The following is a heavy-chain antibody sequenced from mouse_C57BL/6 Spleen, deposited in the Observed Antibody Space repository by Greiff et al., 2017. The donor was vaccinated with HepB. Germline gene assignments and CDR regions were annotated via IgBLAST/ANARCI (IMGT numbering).Heavy chain of an antibody. CDR1: GYTFTSYW. Sequence: VQLQQPGAELVKPGASVKLSCKASGYTFTSYWMQWVKQRPGQGLEWIGEIDPSDSYTNYNQKFKGKATLTVDTSSSTAYMQLSSLTSEDSAVYYCASSPLCYGSSGAWFAYWGQGTLVTVSA. CDR3: ASSPLCYGSSGAWFAY. J-gene: IGHJ3*01. V-gene: IGHV1-50*01. CDR2: IDPSDSYT. D-gene: IGHD1-1*01.